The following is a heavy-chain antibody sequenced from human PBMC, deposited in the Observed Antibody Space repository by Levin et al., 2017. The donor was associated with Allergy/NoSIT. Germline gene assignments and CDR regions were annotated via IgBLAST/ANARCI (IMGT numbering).Heavy chain of an antibody. J-gene: IGHJ6*02. CDR1: GFTFDDYG. CDR3: ARGGYCSGGSCYSGYYYYYGMDV. V-gene: IGHV3-20*01. D-gene: IGHD2-15*01. CDR2: INWNGGST. Sequence: GGSLRLSCAASGFTFDDYGMSWVRQAPGKGLEWVSGINWNGGSTGYADSVKGRFTISRDNAKNSLYLQMNSLRAEDTALYHCARGGYCSGGSCYSGYYYYYGMDVWGQGTTVTVSS.